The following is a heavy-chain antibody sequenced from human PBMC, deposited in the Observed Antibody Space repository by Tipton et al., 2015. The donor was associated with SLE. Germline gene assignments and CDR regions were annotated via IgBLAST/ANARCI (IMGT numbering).Heavy chain of an antibody. V-gene: IGHV3-21*04. CDR3: ARVPPRINKAFDI. D-gene: IGHD1/OR15-1a*01. CDR1: GFTFSSYS. J-gene: IGHJ3*02. CDR2: ISSSSSYI. Sequence: SLRLSCAASGFTFSSYSMNWVRQAPGKGLEWVSSISSSSSYIYYADSVKGRFTISRDNAKNSLYLQMNSLRAEDTAVYYCARVPPRINKAFDIWGQGTMVTVSS.